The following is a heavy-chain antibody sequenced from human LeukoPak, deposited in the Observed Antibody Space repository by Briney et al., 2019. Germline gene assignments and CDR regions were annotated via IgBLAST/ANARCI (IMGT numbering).Heavy chain of an antibody. CDR2: VHYSGTT. Sequence: SETLSLTCTVSDGSITNYDWSWVRQPPGKGLEFIGHVHYSGTTNYNPSLRSRVTISIDTSKKHFILKLKSVTAADTAVYYCATGYGDFRVEGRYFYSWGQGTLVTVSS. CDR1: DGSITNYD. V-gene: IGHV4-59*01. CDR3: ATGYGDFRVEGRYFYS. J-gene: IGHJ4*02. D-gene: IGHD4-17*01.